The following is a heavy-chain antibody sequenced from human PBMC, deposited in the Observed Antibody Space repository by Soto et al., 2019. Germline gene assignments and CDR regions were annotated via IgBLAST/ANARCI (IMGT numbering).Heavy chain of an antibody. CDR2: ISGSTLST. Sequence: LRLSCAVSGLSFSDYPMDGVRQAPGKGLEWVSRISGSTLSTNYADSVKGRFTISRDNSNNTLYLEMSSLWGEATAVSYCENPRSGSYYAAFDVWGQGTTVTVSS. V-gene: IGHV3-23*01. J-gene: IGHJ3*01. D-gene: IGHD1-26*01. CDR1: GLSFSDYP. CDR3: ENPRSGSYYAAFDV.